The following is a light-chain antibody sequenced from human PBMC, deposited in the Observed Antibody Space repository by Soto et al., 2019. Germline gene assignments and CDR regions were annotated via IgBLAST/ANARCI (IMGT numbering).Light chain of an antibody. CDR3: QQYYSTQWT. CDR2: WAS. Sequence: DIVMTQSPDSLAVSLGERATINCKSSQSVLYSSNSKSSLAWYQQKPGQPPNLLIYWASTRESGVPDRFSGSGSGTDFTLTISSLQAEDVAVYYCQQYYSTQWTFGQGTKVEIK. CDR1: QSVLYSSNSKSS. J-gene: IGKJ1*01. V-gene: IGKV4-1*01.